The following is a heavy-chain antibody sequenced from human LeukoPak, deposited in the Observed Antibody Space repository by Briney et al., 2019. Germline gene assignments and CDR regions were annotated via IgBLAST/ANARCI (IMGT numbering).Heavy chain of an antibody. CDR1: GFTFSSYA. D-gene: IGHD6-13*01. J-gene: IGHJ4*02. CDR3: VKDHRYRAAPGTNFDY. V-gene: IGHV3-64D*06. Sequence: GGSLRLSCSASGFTFSSYAMHWVRQAPGRGLKYVSAISSNGGSTYYADSVKGRFTISRDISKNTLYLQMSSLKPEDTAVYYCVKDHRYRAAPGTNFDYWGQGTLVTVSS. CDR2: ISSNGGST.